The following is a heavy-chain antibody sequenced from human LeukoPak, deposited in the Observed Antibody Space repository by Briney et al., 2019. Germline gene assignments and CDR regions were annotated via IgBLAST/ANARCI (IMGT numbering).Heavy chain of an antibody. CDR2: ILPIFGTA. J-gene: IGHJ5*02. D-gene: IGHD2-2*01. Sequence: ASVKVSCKASGGTFSSYAISWVRQAPGQGLGWMGGILPIFGTANYAQKFQGRVTITTDESTSTAYMELSSLRSEDTAVYYCAREDYCSSTSCYGSWFDPWGQGTLVTVSS. CDR1: GGTFSSYA. CDR3: AREDYCSSTSCYGSWFDP. V-gene: IGHV1-69*05.